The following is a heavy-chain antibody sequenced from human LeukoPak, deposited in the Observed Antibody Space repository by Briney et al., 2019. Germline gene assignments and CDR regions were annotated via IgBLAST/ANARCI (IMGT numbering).Heavy chain of an antibody. CDR2: IKQDGSER. Sequence: PGGSLRLSCAASGFTFSSYWMSWVRQAPGKGLEWVATIKQDGSERYYVDSVKGRFTISRDNAQNSLSLQMNSLRAEDTAVYYCARDGSLDWLLPAYYFDYWGQGTLVTVSS. V-gene: IGHV3-7*01. J-gene: IGHJ4*02. CDR1: GFTFSSYW. D-gene: IGHD3-9*01. CDR3: ARDGSLDWLLPAYYFDY.